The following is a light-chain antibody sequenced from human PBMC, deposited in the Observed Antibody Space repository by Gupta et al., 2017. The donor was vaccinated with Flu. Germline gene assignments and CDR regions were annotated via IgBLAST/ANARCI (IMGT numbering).Light chain of an antibody. CDR2: WAS. CDR3: QQYESNPSIT. V-gene: IGKV4-1*01. J-gene: IGKJ4*01. CDR1: QSVLYSSNNKNY. Sequence: DIVMTQSPDSLAVSLGERATINCKSSQSVLYSSNNKNYLAWYQQKPGQPPKLLIYWASTRESGVPDRFSGSGYGTDLTLTISSRQAEDVAVYYCQQYESNPSITFGRGTKVDIK.